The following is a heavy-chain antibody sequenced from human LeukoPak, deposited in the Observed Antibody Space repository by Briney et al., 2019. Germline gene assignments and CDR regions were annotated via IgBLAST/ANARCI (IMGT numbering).Heavy chain of an antibody. CDR1: GFTFSSYA. CDR2: ISGSGGST. J-gene: IGHJ4*02. D-gene: IGHD1-7*01. Sequence: GGSLRLSCAASGFTFSSYAMIWVRQAPGKGLVWVSAISGSGGSTYYADSVKGRFTISRDNSKNTLYLQMNSLRAEDTAVYYCAKWTGTRKGFDYWGQGTLVTVSS. CDR3: AKWTGTRKGFDY. V-gene: IGHV3-23*01.